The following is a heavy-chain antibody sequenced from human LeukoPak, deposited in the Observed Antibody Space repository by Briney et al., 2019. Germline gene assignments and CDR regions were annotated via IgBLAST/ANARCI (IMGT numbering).Heavy chain of an antibody. CDR2: TKQDGSEK. D-gene: IGHD3-3*01. CDR1: GFTFSSYW. Sequence: LPGGSLRLSCAASGFTFSSYWMSWVRQTPGKGLEWVANTKQDGSEKYYVDSVKGRFTISRDNAKNSLYLQMNSLRAEDTAVYYCAREETDFWSGYPDYWGQGTLVTVSS. J-gene: IGHJ4*02. CDR3: AREETDFWSGYPDY. V-gene: IGHV3-7*01.